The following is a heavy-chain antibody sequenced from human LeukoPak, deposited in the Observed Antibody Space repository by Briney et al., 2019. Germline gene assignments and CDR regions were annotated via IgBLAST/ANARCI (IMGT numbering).Heavy chain of an antibody. D-gene: IGHD6-6*01. Sequence: PGGSLRLSCAASGFTFSSYWMTWVRQAPGKGLEWVANIKQDGSDKYYVGSVKGRVTISRDNDKNSLYLQMNSLRAEDTAVYYCATYSTSSGAFDFWGQGTLVTVSS. V-gene: IGHV3-7*01. CDR3: ATYSTSSGAFDF. CDR2: IKQDGSDK. CDR1: GFTFSSYW. J-gene: IGHJ3*01.